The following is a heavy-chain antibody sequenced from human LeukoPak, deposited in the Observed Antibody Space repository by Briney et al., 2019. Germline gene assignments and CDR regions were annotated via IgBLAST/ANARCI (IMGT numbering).Heavy chain of an antibody. CDR2: IYSRGST. J-gene: IGHJ5*02. Sequence: GGSLRLSCAASGFTVSSNYMSWVRQAPGKGLEGVSVIYSRGSTYYADSVKGRFTISRHNSKNTLYLQMNSLRAEDTAVYYCARESYYYDSSGYFDPWGQGTLVTVSS. CDR3: ARESYYYDSSGYFDP. D-gene: IGHD3-22*01. V-gene: IGHV3-53*04. CDR1: GFTVSSNY.